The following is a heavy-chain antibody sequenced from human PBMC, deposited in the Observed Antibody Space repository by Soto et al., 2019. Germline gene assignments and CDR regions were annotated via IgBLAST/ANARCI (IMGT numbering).Heavy chain of an antibody. Sequence: QVQLQESGPGLVKPSETLSLTCTVSGGSISSYYWSWIRQPPGKGLEWIGYISRSGGTSYNPSLKSRVTIXXDXSXXQFSRKLSSVTAADTAVYYCARDLWQYYDTSGQGYWGQGTLVTVSS. CDR3: ARDLWQYYDTSGQGY. J-gene: IGHJ4*02. CDR1: GGSISSYY. CDR2: ISRSGGT. V-gene: IGHV4-59*01. D-gene: IGHD3-22*01.